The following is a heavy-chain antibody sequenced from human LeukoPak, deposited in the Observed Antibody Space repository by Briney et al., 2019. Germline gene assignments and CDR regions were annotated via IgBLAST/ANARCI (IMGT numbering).Heavy chain of an antibody. D-gene: IGHD3-22*01. CDR2: ISTSISTI. CDR3: ARDQDSSGSPFDY. Sequence: GGSLRLSCAASGFTFSTYSMNWVRQAPGKGLEWVSHISTSISTIFYADSVKGRFTISRDNAKNSLYLQMNSLRAEDTAVYYCARDQDSSGSPFDYWGQGTLVTVSS. J-gene: IGHJ4*02. CDR1: GFTFSTYS. V-gene: IGHV3-48*01.